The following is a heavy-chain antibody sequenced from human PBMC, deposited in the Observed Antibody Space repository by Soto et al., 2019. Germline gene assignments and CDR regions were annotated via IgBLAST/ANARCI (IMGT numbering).Heavy chain of an antibody. CDR3: ANGRYYYDSSGYFDY. J-gene: IGHJ4*02. Sequence: GGSLRLSCAASGFTFSSYAMSWVRQGPGKGLEWVSAISGSGDSTYYADSVKGRFTISRDNSKNTLHLQMNSLRAEDTAVFYCANGRYYYDSSGYFDYWGQGTLVTVSS. V-gene: IGHV3-23*01. CDR2: ISGSGDST. D-gene: IGHD3-22*01. CDR1: GFTFSSYA.